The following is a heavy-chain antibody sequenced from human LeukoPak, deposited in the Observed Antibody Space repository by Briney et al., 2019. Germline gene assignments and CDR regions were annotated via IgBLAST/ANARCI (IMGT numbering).Heavy chain of an antibody. Sequence: GGSLRLSCAASGFTFSTSTMNWARQAPGKGLEWVSSTNSRSNNIYYADSVKGRFTISRDNAKNSLYLQMNSLRAEDTAVYYCVRIPNSANFPNWFDPWGQGTLVTVSS. CDR3: VRIPNSANFPNWFDP. CDR1: GFTFSTST. J-gene: IGHJ5*02. D-gene: IGHD4/OR15-4a*01. CDR2: TNSRSNNI. V-gene: IGHV3-21*01.